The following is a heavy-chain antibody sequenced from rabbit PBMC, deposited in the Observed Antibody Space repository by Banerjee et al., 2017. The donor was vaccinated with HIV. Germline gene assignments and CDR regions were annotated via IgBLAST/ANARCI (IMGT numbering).Heavy chain of an antibody. Sequence: QEQLEESGGDLVKPEGSLTLTCTASGFSFSSSDWICWVRQAPGKGLEWIACIDTGDGNAYYASWAKGRFTISKTSTTVTLQMTSLTAADTATYFCARNFNLWGPGTLVTVS. V-gene: IGHV1S45*01. CDR3: ARNFNL. CDR2: IDTGDGNA. CDR1: GFSFSSSDW. J-gene: IGHJ4*01.